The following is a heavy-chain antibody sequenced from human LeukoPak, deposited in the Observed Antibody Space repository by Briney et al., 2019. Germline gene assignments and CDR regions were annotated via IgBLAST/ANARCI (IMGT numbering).Heavy chain of an antibody. D-gene: IGHD3-22*01. CDR2: IIPIFGTA. CDR3: ARGEYYYDLYFDY. Sequence: ASVKVSCKASGGTFSSYAISWVRQAPGQGLEWMGGIIPIFGTANYAQKFQGRVTITADKSTSTAYMELSSLRSDDMAVYYCARGEYYYDLYFDYWGQGTLVTVPS. J-gene: IGHJ4*02. CDR1: GGTFSSYA. V-gene: IGHV1-69*06.